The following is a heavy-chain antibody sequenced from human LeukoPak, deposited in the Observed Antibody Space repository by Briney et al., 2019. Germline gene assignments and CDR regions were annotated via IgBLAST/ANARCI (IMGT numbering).Heavy chain of an antibody. CDR2: INPNSGGT. J-gene: IGHJ5*02. CDR3: ARDRYCSSTSCPKPSWFDP. V-gene: IGHV1-2*02. D-gene: IGHD2-2*01. Sequence: ASVKVSCKASGYTFTGYYMHLVRQAPGQGLEWMGWINPNSGGTNYAQKFQGRVTMTRDTSISTAYMELSRLRSDDTAVYYCARDRYCSSTSCPKPSWFDPWGQGTLVTVSS. CDR1: GYTFTGYY.